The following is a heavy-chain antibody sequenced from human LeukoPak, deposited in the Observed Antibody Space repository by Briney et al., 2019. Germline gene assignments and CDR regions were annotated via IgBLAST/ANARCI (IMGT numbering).Heavy chain of an antibody. V-gene: IGHV1-2*02. CDR2: INPNSGGT. Sequence: ASVKVSCKASGYTFTGYYMHWVRQAPGQGLEWMGWINPNSGGTNYAQKFQGRVTMTRDTSISTAYMELSRLRSDDTAVYYCARVDYYDSSGYYYRGWYFDIWGQGTMVTVSS. D-gene: IGHD3-22*01. CDR3: ARVDYYDSSGYYYRGWYFDI. J-gene: IGHJ3*02. CDR1: GYTFTGYY.